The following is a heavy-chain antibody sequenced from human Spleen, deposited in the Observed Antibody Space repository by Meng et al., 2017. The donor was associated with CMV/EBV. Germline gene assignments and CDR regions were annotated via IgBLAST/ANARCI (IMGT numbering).Heavy chain of an antibody. V-gene: IGHV1-69*04. CDR3: AREGGYSYDYDY. CDR1: GYTFITYY. D-gene: IGHD5-18*01. J-gene: IGHJ4*02. Sequence: SVKVSCKASGYTFITYYIHWVRQAPGQGLEWMGRIIPILGIANYAQKFQGRVTITADKSTSTAYMELSSLRSEDTAVYYCAREGGYSYDYDYWGQGTLVTVSS. CDR2: IIPILGIA.